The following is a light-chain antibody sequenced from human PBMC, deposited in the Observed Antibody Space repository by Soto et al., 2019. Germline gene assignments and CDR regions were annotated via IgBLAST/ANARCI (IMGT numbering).Light chain of an antibody. CDR2: DAS. V-gene: IGKV1-5*01. J-gene: IGKJ3*01. CDR1: QSISSW. CDR3: QQYNSFLT. Sequence: DIQMTQSPSTLSASVGDRVTITCRASQSISSWLAWYQQKPGKAPKLLIYDASSLESGVPSRFSGSGSGTEFTLTSSSLQPDDVATYYCQQYNSFLTFGPGTKVDIK.